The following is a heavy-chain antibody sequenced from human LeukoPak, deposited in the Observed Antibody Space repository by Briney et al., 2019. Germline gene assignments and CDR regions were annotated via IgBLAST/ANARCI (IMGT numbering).Heavy chain of an antibody. CDR3: ARDMTVRGVIEH. J-gene: IGHJ4*02. D-gene: IGHD3-10*01. CDR1: GYTFTGYY. CDR2: INPNSGGT. V-gene: IGHV1-2*02. Sequence: RASVKVSCKASGYTFTGYYMHWVRQAPGQGLEWMGWINPNSGGTNYAQKFQGRVTMTRDTSISTAYMELSRLRSDDTAVYYCARDMTVRGVIEHWGQGTLVTVSS.